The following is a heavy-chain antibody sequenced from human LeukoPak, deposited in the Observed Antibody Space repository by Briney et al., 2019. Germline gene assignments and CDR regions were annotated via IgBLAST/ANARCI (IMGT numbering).Heavy chain of an antibody. V-gene: IGHV3-21*01. J-gene: IGHJ5*02. Sequence: PGGSLRLSCAASGFTFNAYSMAWVRQTPGKGLEWVSIISRASESIFYADSVKGRFTISRDNAKNSLYLQMNGLRADDTAAYYCARGATDTTRWFDPWGQGTLVTVSS. CDR1: GFTFNAYS. CDR3: ARGATDTTRWFDP. CDR2: ISRASESI. D-gene: IGHD1-7*01.